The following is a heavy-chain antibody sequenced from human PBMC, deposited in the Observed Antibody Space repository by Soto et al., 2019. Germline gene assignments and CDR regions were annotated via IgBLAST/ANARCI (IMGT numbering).Heavy chain of an antibody. V-gene: IGHV1-69*13. D-gene: IGHD1-26*01. Sequence: GASVKVSCKASGGTFSSYAISWVRQAPGQGLEWMGGIIPIFGTANYAQKFQGRVTITADESTSTAYMDLSSLRSEDTAVYYCARGGDTTTNEDYYYGMDVWGQGTTVTVSS. CDR2: IIPIFGTA. J-gene: IGHJ6*02. CDR3: ARGGDTTTNEDYYYGMDV. CDR1: GGTFSSYA.